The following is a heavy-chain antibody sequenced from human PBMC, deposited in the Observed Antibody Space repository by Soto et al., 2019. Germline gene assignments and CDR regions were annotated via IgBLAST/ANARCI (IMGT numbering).Heavy chain of an antibody. CDR2: ISSSSSYI. CDR1: GFTFSSYS. V-gene: IGHV3-21*01. D-gene: IGHD3-10*01. Sequence: GGSLRLSCAASGFTFSSYSMNWVRQAPGKGLEWVSSISSSSSYIYYADSVKGRFTISRDNAKNSLYLQMNSLRAEDTAVYYCARDNRRGNYYGSGSPHWGQGTLVTVSS. J-gene: IGHJ4*02. CDR3: ARDNRRGNYYGSGSPH.